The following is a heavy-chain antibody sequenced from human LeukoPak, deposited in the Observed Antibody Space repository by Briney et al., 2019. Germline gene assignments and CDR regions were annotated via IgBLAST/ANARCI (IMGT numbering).Heavy chain of an antibody. CDR1: GGSFSGYY. D-gene: IGHD3-16*01. V-gene: IGHV4-34*01. Sequence: SETLSLTCAVYGGSFSGYYWSWVRQPPGKGLEWIGEINHSGSTNYNPSLKSRVTISVDTSKNQFSLRLSSVTAADTAVYYCARHWPLAWDYWGQGTLVTVSS. CDR3: ARHWPLAWDY. J-gene: IGHJ4*02. CDR2: INHSGST.